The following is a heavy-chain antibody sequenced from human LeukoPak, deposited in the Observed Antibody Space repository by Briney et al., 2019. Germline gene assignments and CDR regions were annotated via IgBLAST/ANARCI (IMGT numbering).Heavy chain of an antibody. CDR2: ISYDGSNK. J-gene: IGHJ4*02. D-gene: IGHD4-17*01. Sequence: TGGSPRLSCAASGFTFSSYAMHWVRQAPGKGLEGVAVISYDGSNKYYADSVKGRFTISRDNSKNTLYLQMNSLRAEDTAVYYCARVDGDYGPFDYWGQGTLVTVSS. CDR3: ARVDGDYGPFDY. CDR1: GFTFSSYA. V-gene: IGHV3-30*04.